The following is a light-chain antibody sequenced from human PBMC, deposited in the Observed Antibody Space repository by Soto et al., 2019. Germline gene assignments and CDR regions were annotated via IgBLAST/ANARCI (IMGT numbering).Light chain of an antibody. CDR1: QSVSSSY. V-gene: IGKV3-20*01. CDR3: QQQGT. Sequence: EIVVTQSPGTVSLCPGERATLSCRASQSVSSSYLAWYQQKPGQAPRLLIYGASSRATGIPDRFSGSGSGTDFTLTISRLEPKDFAVYYCQQQGTLGQGTKGDIK. CDR2: GAS. J-gene: IGKJ1*01.